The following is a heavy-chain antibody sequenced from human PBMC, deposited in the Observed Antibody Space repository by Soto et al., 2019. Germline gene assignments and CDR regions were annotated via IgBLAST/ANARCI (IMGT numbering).Heavy chain of an antibody. CDR1: ITNIYY. CDR2: TYHSGST. Sequence: TLSLTCAVSITNIYYFGWIRQPPGKGLEWIGSTYHSGSTYYNPSLKSRVTISVETSRNQFSLKLRSVTAADTAVYFCASPSSAYCSDTSCYVATFHYWGQGIMVTVSS. J-gene: IGHJ4*02. CDR3: ASPSSAYCSDTSCYVATFHY. V-gene: IGHV4-38-2*01. D-gene: IGHD2-2*01.